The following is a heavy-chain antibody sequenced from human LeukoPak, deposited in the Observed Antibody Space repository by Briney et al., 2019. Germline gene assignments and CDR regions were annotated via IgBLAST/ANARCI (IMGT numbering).Heavy chain of an antibody. J-gene: IGHJ5*02. CDR2: INHSGST. CDR1: GGSFSGYY. Sequence: SETLSLTCAVYGGSFSGYYWSWIRQPPGKGLEWIGEINHSGSTNYNPSLKSRVTISVDTSKNQFSLKLSSVTAADTAVYYCARVPGRSSSWYEWFDPWGQGTLVTVSS. CDR3: ARVPGRSSSWYEWFDP. D-gene: IGHD6-13*01. V-gene: IGHV4-34*01.